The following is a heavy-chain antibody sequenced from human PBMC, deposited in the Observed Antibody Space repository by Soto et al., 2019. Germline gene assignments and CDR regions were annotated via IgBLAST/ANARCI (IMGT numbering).Heavy chain of an antibody. Sequence: ESLKICCKGFGYSFTSYWISWVRQMPGKGLEWMGRIDPSDSYTNYSPSFQGHVTISADKSISTAYLQWSSLKASDTAMYYCARHLAVAGDWFDPWGQGTLVTVSS. J-gene: IGHJ5*02. D-gene: IGHD6-19*01. CDR3: ARHLAVAGDWFDP. CDR2: IDPSDSYT. CDR1: GYSFTSYW. V-gene: IGHV5-10-1*01.